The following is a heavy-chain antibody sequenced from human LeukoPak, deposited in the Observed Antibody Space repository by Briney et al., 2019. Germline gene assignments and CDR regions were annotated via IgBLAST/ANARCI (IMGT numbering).Heavy chain of an antibody. Sequence: SVKVSCKASGFTFTSSAMQWVRQARGQRLEWIGWIVVGSGNTNYAQKFQERVTITRDMSTSIAYMELSSLRSEDTAVYYCAARGVVTANYYFDYWGQGTLVTVSS. D-gene: IGHD2-21*02. CDR2: IVVGSGNT. CDR3: AARGVVTANYYFDY. CDR1: GFTFTSSA. V-gene: IGHV1-58*02. J-gene: IGHJ4*02.